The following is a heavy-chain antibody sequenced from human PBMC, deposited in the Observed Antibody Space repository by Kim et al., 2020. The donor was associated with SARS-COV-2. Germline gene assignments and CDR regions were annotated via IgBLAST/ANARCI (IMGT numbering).Heavy chain of an antibody. CDR2: MNTKSGNT. Sequence: ASVKVSCKASGYTFTNYDINWVRQATGQGLEWMGWMNTKSGNTGSAQKFQGRVTMTRNTSISTAYMELSSLRSEDTAVYYCARGYYDSSTYYWSNWFDPW. V-gene: IGHV1-8*01. CDR1: GYTFTNYD. J-gene: IGHJ5*02. D-gene: IGHD3-22*01. CDR3: ARGYYDSSTYYWSNWFDP.